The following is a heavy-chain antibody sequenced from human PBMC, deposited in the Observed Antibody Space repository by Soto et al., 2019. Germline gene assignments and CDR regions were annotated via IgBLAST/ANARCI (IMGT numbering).Heavy chain of an antibody. Sequence: QVQLVQSGAEVKKPGSSVKVSGKASGGSFSNYIFSWVRQAPGQGLEWMGGTIPMFATAQYAQKLQGRVTITADESTSTAYMDLTSLRSDDTAVYYCARGLFGQQWLVGFDTWGQGTLVTVSS. CDR3: ARGLFGQQWLVGFDT. J-gene: IGHJ4*02. D-gene: IGHD6-19*01. CDR1: GGSFSNYI. CDR2: TIPMFATA. V-gene: IGHV1-69*01.